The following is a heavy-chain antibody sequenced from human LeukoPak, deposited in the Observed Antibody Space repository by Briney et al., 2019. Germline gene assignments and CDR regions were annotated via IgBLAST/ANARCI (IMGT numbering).Heavy chain of an antibody. Sequence: SETLSLTCTVSGGSISSGDYYWSWIRQPPGKGLEWIGYIYYSGSTYYYPSLKSRVTISVDTSKNQFSLKLSSVTAADTAVYYCARELPYYDYVWGSYRIIDYWGQGTLVTVSS. CDR2: IYYSGST. CDR1: GGSISSGDYY. J-gene: IGHJ4*02. V-gene: IGHV4-30-4*08. CDR3: ARELPYYDYVWGSYRIIDY. D-gene: IGHD3-16*02.